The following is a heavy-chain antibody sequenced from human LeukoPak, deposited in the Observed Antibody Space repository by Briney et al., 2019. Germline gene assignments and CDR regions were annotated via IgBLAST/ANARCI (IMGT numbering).Heavy chain of an antibody. Sequence: PGGSLRLSCAASGFTVSSKYMSWVRQAPGEGLEWVSVIYTGETTYYADSVKGRFTISRDNSKNTLYLQMDGLRVEDTAVYYCVKVGAVAAVENWGQGTLVTVSS. J-gene: IGHJ4*02. CDR1: GFTVSSKY. D-gene: IGHD6-19*01. CDR3: VKVGAVAAVEN. V-gene: IGHV3-66*01. CDR2: IYTGETT.